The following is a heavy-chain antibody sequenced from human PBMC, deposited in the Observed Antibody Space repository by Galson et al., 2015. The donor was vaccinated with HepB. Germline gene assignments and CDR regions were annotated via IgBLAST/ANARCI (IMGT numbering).Heavy chain of an antibody. CDR3: AKVDTIYGVDSFYGMHV. CDR2: IAYDGSKR. V-gene: IGHV3-30*18. D-gene: IGHD3-3*01. J-gene: IGHJ6*02. Sequence: SLRLSCAASGFNFGNYGMYWGRQAPGKGLEWVAVIAYDGSKRYYRDSVKVRFTIFRDNPKNTLYLEMNSLRPEDTALYYCAKVDTIYGVDSFYGMHVWGQGSTVIVSS. CDR1: GFNFGNYG.